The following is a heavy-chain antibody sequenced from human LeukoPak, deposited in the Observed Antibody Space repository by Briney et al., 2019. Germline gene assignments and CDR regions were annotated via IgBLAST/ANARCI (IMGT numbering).Heavy chain of an antibody. CDR2: ISSSSSYI. V-gene: IGHV3-21*01. CDR3: ASSIVGAFDY. J-gene: IGHJ4*02. D-gene: IGHD1-26*01. Sequence: GGSLRLSCAASGFTFSSYSMNWVRQAPGKGLEWVSSISSSSSYIYYADSVKGRFTISRDNAKNSLYLQMNSLRAEDTAVYYCASSIVGAFDYWGQGTLVTVSS. CDR1: GFTFSSYS.